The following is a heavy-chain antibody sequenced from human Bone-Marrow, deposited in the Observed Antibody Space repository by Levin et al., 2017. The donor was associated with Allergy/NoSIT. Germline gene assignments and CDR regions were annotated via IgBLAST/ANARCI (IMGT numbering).Heavy chain of an antibody. J-gene: IGHJ5*02. D-gene: IGHD3-3*01. CDR1: GFTFSSYG. V-gene: IGHV3-30*18. CDR3: AKRARDVITIFGVVIHSDKRDNWFDP. Sequence: LSLTCAASGFTFSSYGMHWVRQAPGKGLEWVAVISYDGSNKYYADSVKGRFTISRDNSKNTLYLQMNSLRAEDTAVYYCAKRARDVITIFGVVIHSDKRDNWFDPWGQGTLVTVSS. CDR2: ISYDGSNK.